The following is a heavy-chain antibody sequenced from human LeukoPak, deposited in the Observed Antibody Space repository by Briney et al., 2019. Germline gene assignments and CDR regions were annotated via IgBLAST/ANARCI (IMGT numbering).Heavy chain of an antibody. J-gene: IGHJ4*02. CDR2: ISGSGGST. CDR1: GFTFSSYA. CDR3: AKSLGGDYGSGSYYVVFDS. Sequence: QPGGSLRLSCAASGFTFSSYAMSWVRQAPGKGLEWVSAISGSGGSTYYADSVKGRFTISRDTSKNTLWLQMNSLRVDDTALYYCAKSLGGDYGSGSYYVVFDSWGQGTLVTVSS. V-gene: IGHV3-23*01. D-gene: IGHD3-10*01.